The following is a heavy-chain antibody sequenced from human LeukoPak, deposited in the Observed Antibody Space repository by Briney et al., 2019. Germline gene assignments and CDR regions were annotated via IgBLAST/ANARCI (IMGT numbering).Heavy chain of an antibody. V-gene: IGHV1-18*01. CDR2: ISAYNGNT. CDR1: GYTFTNYG. D-gene: IGHD6-13*01. CDR3: SRDQSVRLLQTSSTYFKHVFAI. Sequence: ASVKLSCKTSGYTFTNYGISWVRQAPGLGLEWMGWISAYNGNTNYAQKVQGRVTMTTDTSTSTAYMELRRLRFDDTAVYYCSRDQSVRLLQTSSTYFKHVFAIWGQGSMVTVSS. J-gene: IGHJ3*02.